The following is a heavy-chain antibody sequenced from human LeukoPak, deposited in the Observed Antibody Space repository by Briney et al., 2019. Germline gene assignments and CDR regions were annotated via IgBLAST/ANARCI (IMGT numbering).Heavy chain of an antibody. D-gene: IGHD2-2*01. J-gene: IGHJ6*03. CDR2: INPSGGST. CDR3: ARDGVPAAMAGYYYYMDV. V-gene: IGHV1-46*01. Sequence: ASVKVSCKASGGTFSSYAISWVRQAPGQGLEWMGIINPSGGSTSYAQKFQGRVTMTRDMSTSTVYMELSSLRSEDTAVYYCARDGVPAAMAGYYYYMDVWGKGTTVTVSS. CDR1: GGTFSSYA.